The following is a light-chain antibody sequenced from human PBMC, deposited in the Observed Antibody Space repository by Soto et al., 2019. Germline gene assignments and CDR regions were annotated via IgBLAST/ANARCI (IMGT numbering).Light chain of an antibody. J-gene: IGLJ3*02. CDR2: ENN. V-gene: IGLV1-51*02. CDR3: GTWDSGLSTGV. Sequence: QSVLTQPPSVSAAPGQKVTISCSGISSNIGNNYVSWYQQLPGTAPKLLIYENNKRPSGIPDRFSGSKSATSATLGITGLQTGDEADYYCGTWDSGLSTGVFGGGTKVTVL. CDR1: SSNIGNNY.